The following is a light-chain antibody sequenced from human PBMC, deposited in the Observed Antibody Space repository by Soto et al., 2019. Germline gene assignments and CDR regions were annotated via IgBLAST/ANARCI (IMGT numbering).Light chain of an antibody. J-gene: IGLJ1*01. V-gene: IGLV2-8*01. Sequence: QSVLTQPDSVSGSPGESITISCTGTNTDIGGYNYVYWYQQHPGKAPKLVIYDVSSRPSGVPDRFSGSKSGNTASLTVSGLQAEDEADYYCTSYAGSNNFFYVFGTGTKVTVL. CDR1: NTDIGGYNY. CDR3: TSYAGSNNFFYV. CDR2: DVS.